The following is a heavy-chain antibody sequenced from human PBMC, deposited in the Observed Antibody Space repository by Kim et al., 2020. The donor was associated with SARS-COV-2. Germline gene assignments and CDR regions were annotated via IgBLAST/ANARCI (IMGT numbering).Heavy chain of an antibody. J-gene: IGHJ4*02. D-gene: IGHD6-19*01. CDR2: ISSSSSYT. V-gene: IGHV3-11*05. Sequence: GSLRLSCAASGFTFSDYYMSWIRQAPGKGLEWVSYISSSSSYTNYADSVKGRFTISRDNAKNSLYLQMNSLRAEDTAVYYCAREALLIAVAGTCFDYWGQGTLVTVSS. CDR3: AREALLIAVAGTCFDY. CDR1: GFTFSDYY.